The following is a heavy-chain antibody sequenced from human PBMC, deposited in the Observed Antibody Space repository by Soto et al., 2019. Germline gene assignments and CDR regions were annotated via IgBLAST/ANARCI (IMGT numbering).Heavy chain of an antibody. CDR3: ARGPFQGDYLSSWFDP. V-gene: IGHV1-8*01. Sequence: QVPLVQSGAEVKKPGASVKVSCKASGYTFTSYDINWVRQATGQGLEWMGWMNPNSGNTGYAQKFQGRVTMTRNTSISTAYMELSSLRSEDTAVYYCARGPFQGDYLSSWFDPWGQGTLVTVSS. D-gene: IGHD4-17*01. CDR2: MNPNSGNT. J-gene: IGHJ5*02. CDR1: GYTFTSYD.